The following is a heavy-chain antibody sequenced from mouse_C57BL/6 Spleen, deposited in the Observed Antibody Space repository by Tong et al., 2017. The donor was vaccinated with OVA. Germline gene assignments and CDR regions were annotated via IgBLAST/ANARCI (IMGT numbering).Heavy chain of an antibody. CDR3: ARGGGNYFAY. V-gene: IGHV1-80*01. J-gene: IGHJ3*01. D-gene: IGHD2-1*01. Sequence: VQLQESGPELVKPGASVKISCKASGYAFSSYWMNWVKQRPGKGLEWIGQIYPGDGDTNYNGKFKGKATLTADKSSSTAYMQISSLTSEDSAVYFCARGGGNYFAYWGQGTLVTVSA. CDR2: IYPGDGDT. CDR1: GYAFSSYW.